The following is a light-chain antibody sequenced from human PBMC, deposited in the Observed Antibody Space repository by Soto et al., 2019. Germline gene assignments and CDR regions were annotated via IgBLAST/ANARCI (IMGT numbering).Light chain of an antibody. J-gene: IGKJ1*01. Sequence: DIQMTQSPSTLSASVGDRVTITCRASQSISSWLAWYQQKPGKDPNLLIYKASSLESGVPSRFSGSRSGTEFTLTISSLQPDDFATYVCQQSNSYPWTVGQGTQV. V-gene: IGKV1-5*03. CDR3: QQSNSYPWT. CDR2: KAS. CDR1: QSISSW.